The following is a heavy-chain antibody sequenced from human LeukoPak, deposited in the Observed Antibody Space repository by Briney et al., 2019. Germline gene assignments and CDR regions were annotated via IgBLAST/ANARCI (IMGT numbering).Heavy chain of an antibody. J-gene: IGHJ4*02. CDR1: GGSVSSGSYY. CDR2: IYYSGST. D-gene: IGHD7-27*01. CDR3: ARGPPNWGYDY. V-gene: IGHV4-61*01. Sequence: SETLSLTCTVSGGSVSSGSYYWSWIRQPPGKGLEWIGYIYYSGSTNYNPSLKSRVTISVDTSKNQFSLKLSSVTAADTAVYYCARGPPNWGYDYWGPGTLVTVSS.